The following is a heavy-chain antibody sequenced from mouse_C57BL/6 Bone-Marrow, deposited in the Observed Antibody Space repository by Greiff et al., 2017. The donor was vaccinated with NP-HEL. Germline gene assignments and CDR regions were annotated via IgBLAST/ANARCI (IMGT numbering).Heavy chain of an antibody. J-gene: IGHJ3*01. V-gene: IGHV5-17*01. CDR3: ARPYYPWFAY. Sequence: EVKLMESGGGLVKPGGSLKLSCAASGFTFSDYGMHWVRQAPEKGLEWVAYISSSSSTIYYADTVTGRFTISRDNAKNTLFLQMTSLRSEDTAMYYCARPYYPWFAYWGQGTLVTVSA. CDR2: ISSSSSTI. D-gene: IGHD2-10*01. CDR1: GFTFSDYG.